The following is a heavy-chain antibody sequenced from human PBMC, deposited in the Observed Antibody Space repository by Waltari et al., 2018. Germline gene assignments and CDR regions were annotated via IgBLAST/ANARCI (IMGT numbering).Heavy chain of an antibody. CDR3: ATGPSVVVPAANPAFDY. CDR2: LEPEEGET. CDR1: GYTLTELS. Sequence: QVQLVQSGAEVKKPGASVKVSCKVSGYTLTELSMHWVRQAPGKGLEWMGGLEPEEGETTYGQKFQGRVTMTEDTSTDTAYMELSSLRSEDTAVYYCATGPSVVVPAANPAFDYWGQGTLVTVSS. D-gene: IGHD2-2*01. J-gene: IGHJ4*02. V-gene: IGHV1-24*01.